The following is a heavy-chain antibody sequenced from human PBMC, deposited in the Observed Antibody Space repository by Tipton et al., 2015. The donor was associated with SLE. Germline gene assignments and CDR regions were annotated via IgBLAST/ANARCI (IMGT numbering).Heavy chain of an antibody. CDR2: INHGGNT. D-gene: IGHD2-15*01. CDR3: AREYCSGGDCYSI. Sequence: TLSLTCVVYGGSLSGYYWTWIRQPPGKGLEVIGEINHGGNTFYTPSLKSRLTISTDTSKSQFSVKVTSVTAADTAIYYCAREYCSGGDCYSIWGQGALAAVSS. V-gene: IGHV4-34*01. CDR1: GGSLSGYY. J-gene: IGHJ4*02.